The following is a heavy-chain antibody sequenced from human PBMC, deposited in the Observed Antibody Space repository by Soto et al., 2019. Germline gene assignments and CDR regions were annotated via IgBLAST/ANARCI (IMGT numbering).Heavy chain of an antibody. V-gene: IGHV6-1*01. J-gene: IGHJ4*02. CDR3: VRLGGAAGAR. CDR1: GDGLSRNGAA. CDR2: TYYRSKWYN. D-gene: IGHD1-26*01. Sequence: PSQTLSLTWAISGDGLSRNGAAWNWIRQSPSRGLEWLGRTYYRSKWYNDYAVSVKSRITINPDTSKNQVSLHLNSVTPDDTSVYYCVRLGGAAGARWGQGTPVPISS.